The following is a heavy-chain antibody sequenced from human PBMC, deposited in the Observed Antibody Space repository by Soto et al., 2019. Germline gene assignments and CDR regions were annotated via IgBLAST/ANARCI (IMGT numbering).Heavy chain of an antibody. CDR3: ARGGVGYCSGGSCPTNWLDP. J-gene: IGHJ5*02. CDR1: GSIFTNYG. CDR2: ISGYNGNT. V-gene: IGHV1-18*01. D-gene: IGHD2-15*01. Sequence: ASVKGSCKAAGSIFTNYGITWVRHAPGQGLECMGWISGYNGNTDYAQNLQGRVTMTTDTSTRTAHMELRSLRSDDTAVYYCARGGVGYCSGGSCPTNWLDPWGQGTLVTVSS.